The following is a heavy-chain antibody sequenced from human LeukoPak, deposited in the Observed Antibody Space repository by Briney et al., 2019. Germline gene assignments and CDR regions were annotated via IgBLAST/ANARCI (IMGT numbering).Heavy chain of an antibody. Sequence: SETLSLTCTVSGVSISSSSDYWGWIRQPPGKGLEWIGSRDYGANTNYSPSLKSRVTVSVDTSNNQFSLNVSSVTAADTAVYYCGGHRPWGPFEYWGQGIRVTVSS. CDR2: RDYGANT. V-gene: IGHV4-39*01. CDR3: GGHRPWGPFEY. J-gene: IGHJ4*02. D-gene: IGHD7-27*01. CDR1: GVSISSSSDY.